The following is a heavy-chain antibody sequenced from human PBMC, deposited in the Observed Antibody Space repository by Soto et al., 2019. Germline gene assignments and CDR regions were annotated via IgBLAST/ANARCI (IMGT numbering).Heavy chain of an antibody. V-gene: IGHV4-31*03. Sequence: SETLSLTCTVSGGSISSGGYYWSWIRQHPGKGLEWIGYIYYSGSTYYNPSLKSRVTISVDTSKNQFSLKLSSVTAADTAVYYCARGWYCTNGVCYSSHAFDIWG. CDR1: GGSISSGGYY. D-gene: IGHD2-8*01. J-gene: IGHJ3*02. CDR2: IYYSGST. CDR3: ARGWYCTNGVCYSSHAFDI.